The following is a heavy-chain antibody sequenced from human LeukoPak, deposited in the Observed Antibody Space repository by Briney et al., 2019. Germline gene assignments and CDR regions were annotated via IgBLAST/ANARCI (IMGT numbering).Heavy chain of an antibody. CDR3: ARVNVDSAMEIYYYYGMDV. D-gene: IGHD5-18*01. Sequence: ASVNVSCKASGYIFTTYAVNWVRQAPGQGLEWVGWINTNTGNPTYGQGFTGRFVFSLDTSVSTAYLQISSLKAEDTAIYYCARVNVDSAMEIYYYYGMDVWGQGTTVTVSS. CDR2: INTNTGNP. V-gene: IGHV7-4-1*02. CDR1: GYIFTTYA. J-gene: IGHJ6*02.